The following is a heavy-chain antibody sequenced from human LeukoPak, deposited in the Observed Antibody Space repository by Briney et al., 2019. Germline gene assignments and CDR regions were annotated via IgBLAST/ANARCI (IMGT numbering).Heavy chain of an antibody. Sequence: SETLSLTCTVSGGSISSYYWSWIRQPPGKGLEWIGYIYYSGSTNYNPPLKSRVTISVDTSKNQFSLKLSSVTAADTAVYYCARAPYYYDSSGYYYGYFDYWGQGTLVTVSS. CDR1: GGSISSYY. J-gene: IGHJ4*02. V-gene: IGHV4-59*01. CDR3: ARAPYYYDSSGYYYGYFDY. CDR2: IYYSGST. D-gene: IGHD3-22*01.